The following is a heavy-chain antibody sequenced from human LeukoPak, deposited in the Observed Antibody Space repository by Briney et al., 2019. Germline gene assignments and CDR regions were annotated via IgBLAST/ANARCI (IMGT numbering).Heavy chain of an antibody. CDR3: ARVGSNQFSSTTLLSFQH. V-gene: IGHV4-59*06. CDR1: GGSISSYY. CDR2: IYYSGST. Sequence: SETLSLTCTVSGGSISSYYWSWIRQHPGKGLEWIGYIYYSGSTYYNPSLKSRVTISVDTSKNQFSLKLSSVTAADTAVYYCARVGSNQFSSTTLLSFQHWGQGTLVTVSS. J-gene: IGHJ1*01. D-gene: IGHD2-2*01.